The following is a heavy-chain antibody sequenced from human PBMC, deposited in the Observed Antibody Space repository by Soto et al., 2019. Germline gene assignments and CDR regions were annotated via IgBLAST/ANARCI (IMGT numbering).Heavy chain of an antibody. CDR3: ARGVDYDSSAYYFFF. J-gene: IGHJ4*02. Sequence: ASVKVSCKASGGTFSRYALNWVRQAPGQGPEWMGGIVPIFGKPKYAQKFQGRVTITADESTSTAYMELSSLRSGDTAVYYCARGVDYDSSAYYFFFWGQGTLVTVSS. D-gene: IGHD3-22*01. CDR2: IVPIFGKP. CDR1: GGTFSRYA. V-gene: IGHV1-69*13.